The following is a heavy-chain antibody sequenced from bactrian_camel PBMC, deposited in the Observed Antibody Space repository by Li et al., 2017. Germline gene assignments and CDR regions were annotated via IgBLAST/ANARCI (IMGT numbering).Heavy chain of an antibody. CDR3: VAGQGL. D-gene: IGHD3*01. V-gene: IGHV3S5*01. CDR1: GFTFGSYD. CDR2: IYTRGTRV. J-gene: IGHJ4*01. Sequence: HVQLVESGGGVVQPGGSLRLSCAASGFTFGSYDMTWVRQAPGEGLEWVSAIYTRGTRVYYSDSVKGRFTISKDNAKSTLFLQMNSLKPDDTGVYYCVAGQGLWGQGTQVTVS.